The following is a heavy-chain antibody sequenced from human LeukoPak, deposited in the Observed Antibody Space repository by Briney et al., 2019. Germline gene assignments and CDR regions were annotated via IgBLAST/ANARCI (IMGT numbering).Heavy chain of an antibody. CDR2: MDPNSGNT. CDR1: GYTFTSYD. D-gene: IGHD6-13*01. J-gene: IGHJ4*02. Sequence: ASVKVSCKASGYTFTSYDINWVRQATGQGLEWMGWMDPNSGNTGYAQKFQGRITMTRNTSISTAYMELSSLRSEDTAVYYCASSEGQQLVFDYWGQGTLVSVSS. CDR3: ASSEGQQLVFDY. V-gene: IGHV1-8*01.